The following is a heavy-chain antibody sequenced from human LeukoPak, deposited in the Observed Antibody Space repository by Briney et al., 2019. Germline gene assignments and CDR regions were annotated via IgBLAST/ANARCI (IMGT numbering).Heavy chain of an antibody. CDR2: ISAYNGNT. CDR1: GYTFTSYG. D-gene: IGHD6-19*01. J-gene: IGHJ3*02. Sequence: GASVTVSCTASGYTFTSYGISWVRQAPGQGLEWMGWISAYNGNTNYAQKLQGRVTMTTDTSTSTAYMELRSLRSDDTAVYYCARAKGVYFSSGYGIHAFDIWGQGTMVTVSS. V-gene: IGHV1-18*01. CDR3: ARAKGVYFSSGYGIHAFDI.